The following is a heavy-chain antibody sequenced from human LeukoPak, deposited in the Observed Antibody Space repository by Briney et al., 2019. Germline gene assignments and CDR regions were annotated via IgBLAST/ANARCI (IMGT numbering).Heavy chain of an antibody. V-gene: IGHV3-23*01. J-gene: IGHJ4*02. D-gene: IGHD3-10*01. Sequence: SGGSLRLSCAASGFTFSSYAMSWVRQAPGKGLEWVSAISGSGGSTYYADSVKGRFTISRDNSKNTLYLQMNSLRAEDTAVYYCAKDRVLITIIRGGNFDYWGQGTLVIVSS. CDR2: ISGSGGST. CDR3: AKDRVLITIIRGGNFDY. CDR1: GFTFSSYA.